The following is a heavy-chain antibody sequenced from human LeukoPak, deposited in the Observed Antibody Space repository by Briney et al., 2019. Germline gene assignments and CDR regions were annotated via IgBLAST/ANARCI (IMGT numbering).Heavy chain of an antibody. CDR3: ARGPQDGYIDY. CDR1: GFTFSSYA. J-gene: IGHJ4*02. CDR2: ISYDGSNK. Sequence: PGGSLRLSCAASGFTFSSYAMHWVRQAPGKGLEWVAVISYDGSNKYYADSVKSRFTISRDNSKNTLYLQMNSLRAEDTAVYYCARGPQDGYIDYWGQGTLVTVSS. V-gene: IGHV3-30*04. D-gene: IGHD5-24*01.